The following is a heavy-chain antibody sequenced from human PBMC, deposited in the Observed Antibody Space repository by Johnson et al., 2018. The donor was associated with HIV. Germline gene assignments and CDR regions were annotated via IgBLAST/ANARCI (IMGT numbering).Heavy chain of an antibody. J-gene: IGHJ3*02. CDR2: IKSKTDSGTT. CDR3: RARIVQEGRVLPDAFDI. Sequence: VQLVESGGGVVQPGGSLRLSCAASGFTFADYAMHWVRQAPGKGLEWVGHIKSKTDSGTTAYAAPVKGRLTISRDDSNNTLYLQMNSLKIEDTAGYFCRARIVQEGRVLPDAFDIWGQGTMVTGYS. CDR1: GFTFADYA. D-gene: IGHD2/OR15-2a*01. V-gene: IGHV3-15*01.